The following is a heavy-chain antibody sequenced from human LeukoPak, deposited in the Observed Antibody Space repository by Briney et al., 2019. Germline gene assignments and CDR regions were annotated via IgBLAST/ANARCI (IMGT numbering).Heavy chain of an antibody. J-gene: IGHJ4*02. Sequence: SETLSLTCTVSGDSITTTNYYWRWIRQPPGKGLEWIGNMYYSGSTYYNPSLDGRVTLSVDTSKNQISLRLSSVTAADTAEYFCASGSQTSLGATNFDYWGPGTLVTVSS. CDR1: GDSITTTNYY. D-gene: IGHD1-26*01. CDR2: MYYSGST. V-gene: IGHV4-39*07. CDR3: ASGSQTSLGATNFDY.